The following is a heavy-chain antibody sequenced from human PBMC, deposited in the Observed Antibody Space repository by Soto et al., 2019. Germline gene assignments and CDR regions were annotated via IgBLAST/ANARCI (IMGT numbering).Heavy chain of an antibody. V-gene: IGHV1-18*01. CDR3: AMVDNYVTPTPQDV. D-gene: IGHD3-16*01. J-gene: IGHJ6*02. CDR2: IRPYSGNT. Sequence: QVQLVQSGDEVRKPGSSVKVSCKASGYIFVNYGIAWVRQAPGQGLEWMGWIRPYSGNTHYASKVQGRLTMTTDPSTSTAYMDLGSLTPDDTAVYYCAMVDNYVTPTPQDVWGQGTTVSVSS. CDR1: GYIFVNYG.